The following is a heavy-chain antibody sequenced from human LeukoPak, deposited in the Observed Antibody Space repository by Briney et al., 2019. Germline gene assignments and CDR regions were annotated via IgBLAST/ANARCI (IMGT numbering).Heavy chain of an antibody. Sequence: PSETLSLTCTVSGGSISSSSYYWGWIRQPPGKGLEWIGSIYYSGSTYYNPSLKSRVTISVDTSKNQFSLKLSSVTAADTAVYYCARLRVEVGAIYYFDYWGQGTLVTVSS. CDR1: GGSISSSSYY. CDR2: IYYSGST. V-gene: IGHV4-39*01. CDR3: ARLRVEVGAIYYFDY. J-gene: IGHJ4*02. D-gene: IGHD1-26*01.